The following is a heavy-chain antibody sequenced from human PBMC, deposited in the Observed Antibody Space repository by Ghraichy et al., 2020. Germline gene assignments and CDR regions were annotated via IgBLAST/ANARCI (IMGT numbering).Heavy chain of an antibody. CDR3: AKDTYDSSGSRYDN. D-gene: IGHD3-22*01. J-gene: IGHJ4*02. V-gene: IGHV3-23*01. CDR2: ISGPGTTT. Sequence: LSLTCVASGFTFNNYAMSWVRQAPGMGLEWVSAISGPGTTTYYPDSVEGRFTISRDNSKSTLYLQLNSLRADDTAIYYCAKDTYDSSGSRYDNWGQGTLVTVSS. CDR1: GFTFNNYA.